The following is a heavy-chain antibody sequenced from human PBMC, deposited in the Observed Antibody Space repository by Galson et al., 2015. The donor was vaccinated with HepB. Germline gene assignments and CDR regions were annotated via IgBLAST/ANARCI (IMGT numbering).Heavy chain of an antibody. CDR2: VTGSGDKT. D-gene: IGHD3-10*01. J-gene: IGHJ5*02. CDR3: AKHGASGVHYSHWFDP. Sequence: SLRLSCAASGLIFSTYGMGWVRQAPGKGLEWVSTVTGSGDKTYYADSVKGRFTISRDNSKNTLYLQLNSLRADDTAVYYCAKHGASGVHYSHWFDPWGQGTLVTVSS. V-gene: IGHV3-23*01. CDR1: GLIFSTYG.